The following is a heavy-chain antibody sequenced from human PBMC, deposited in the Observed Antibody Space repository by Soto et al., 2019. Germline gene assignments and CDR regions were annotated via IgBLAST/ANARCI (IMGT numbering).Heavy chain of an antibody. Sequence: SVKVSFKASGGTLSSFINYPINWVRRAPGQGLEWMGGIVPNVGTVNYAQKFQGRVTITADKSTGTAYMEVSSLRSEDTALYYCARRDTSGFLRYFDNWGQGTLVTVYS. CDR2: IVPNVGTV. V-gene: IGHV1-69*06. CDR1: GGTLSSFINYP. J-gene: IGHJ4*02. CDR3: ARRDTSGFLRYFDN. D-gene: IGHD3-3*01.